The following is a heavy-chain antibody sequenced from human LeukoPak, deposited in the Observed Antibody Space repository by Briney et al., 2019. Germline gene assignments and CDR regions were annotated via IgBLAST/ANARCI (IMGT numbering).Heavy chain of an antibody. Sequence: ASVKVSCKASGYTFTSYGISWVRQAPGQGLEWMGWISAYNGNTNYAQKLQGRVTMTTDTSTSTAYMELRSLRSDDTAVYYCARPSSSPADDYYYYMDVWGKGTTVTVSS. V-gene: IGHV1-18*01. J-gene: IGHJ6*03. CDR1: GYTFTSYG. D-gene: IGHD6-6*01. CDR2: ISAYNGNT. CDR3: ARPSSSPADDYYYYMDV.